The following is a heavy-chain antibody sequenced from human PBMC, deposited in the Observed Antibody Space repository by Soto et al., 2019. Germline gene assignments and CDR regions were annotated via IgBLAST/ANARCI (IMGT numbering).Heavy chain of an antibody. J-gene: IGHJ4*02. V-gene: IGHV3-23*01. D-gene: IGHD3-16*02. Sequence: EVQLLESGGGLVQPGGSLRLSCAASGFTFSSYAMSWVRQAPGKGLEWVSAISGSGGSTYYADSVKGRFTISRDNSKNTLYLQMNSLRAEDAAVYYCARAAITFGGVIVPPNFDYWGQGTLVTVSS. CDR1: GFTFSSYA. CDR2: ISGSGGST. CDR3: ARAAITFGGVIVPPNFDY.